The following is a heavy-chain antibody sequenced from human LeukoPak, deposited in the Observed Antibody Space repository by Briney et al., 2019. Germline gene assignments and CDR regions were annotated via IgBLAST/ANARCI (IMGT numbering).Heavy chain of an antibody. CDR1: GFKFSSYW. Sequence: GGSLRLSCAASGFKFSSYWMSWVRQAPGKGLEWVATIRQDGSQKYYVDSVKGRFTISRDNARNSLYLQMNSLRAEDTAVYYCARESGSVTSEVDFDYWGQGTLVTVSS. D-gene: IGHD4-17*01. CDR2: IRQDGSQK. V-gene: IGHV3-7*01. J-gene: IGHJ4*02. CDR3: ARESGSVTSEVDFDY.